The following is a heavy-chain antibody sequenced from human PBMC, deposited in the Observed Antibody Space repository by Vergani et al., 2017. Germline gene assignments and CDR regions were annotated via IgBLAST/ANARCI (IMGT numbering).Heavy chain of an antibody. V-gene: IGHV5-10-1*01. CDR2: IDPSDSYT. CDR1: GYSFTSYW. Sequence: EVPLVQSGAEVKKPGESLRISCKGSGYSFTSYWISWVRQMPGKGLEWMGRIDPSDSYTNYSPYFQGHVTISADKSISTAYLQWSSLKASDTAMYYCARQVAVAGKWWGPYYYYGMDVWGQGTTVTVSS. CDR3: ARQVAVAGKWWGPYYYYGMDV. D-gene: IGHD6-19*01. J-gene: IGHJ6*02.